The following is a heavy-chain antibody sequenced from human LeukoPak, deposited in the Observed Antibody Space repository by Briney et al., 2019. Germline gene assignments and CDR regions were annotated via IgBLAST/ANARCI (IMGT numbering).Heavy chain of an antibody. D-gene: IGHD1-1*01. J-gene: IGHJ4*02. CDR3: ARRSNWYVDY. CDR2: IYYSGST. CDR1: GGSISSSSYY. Sequence: SKTLSLTCTVSGGSISSSSYYWGWIRQPPGKGLEWIGSIYYSGSTYYNPSLKSRVTISVDTSKNQFSLKLNSGTAADTAVYYCARRSNWYVDYWGQGMLVTVSS. V-gene: IGHV4-39*01.